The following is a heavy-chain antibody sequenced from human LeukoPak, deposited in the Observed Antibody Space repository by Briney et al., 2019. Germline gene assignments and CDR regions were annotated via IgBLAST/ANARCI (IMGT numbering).Heavy chain of an antibody. Sequence: GASVKVSCKASGYTFTGYYMHWVRQAPGQGLEWMGWINPNSGGTNYAQKFQGRVTMTRDTSISTAYMELSRLRSDDTAVYYCARARMYSSGCEDYWGQGTLVTVSS. CDR1: GYTFTGYY. D-gene: IGHD6-19*01. V-gene: IGHV1-2*02. CDR3: ARARMYSSGCEDY. J-gene: IGHJ4*02. CDR2: INPNSGGT.